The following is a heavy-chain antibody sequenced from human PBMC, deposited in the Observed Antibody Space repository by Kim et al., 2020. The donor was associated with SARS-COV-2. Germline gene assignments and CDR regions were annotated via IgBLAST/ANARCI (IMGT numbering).Heavy chain of an antibody. Sequence: SETLSLTCTVSGGSISSSSYYWGWIRQPPGKGLEWIGSIYYSGSTYYNPSLKSRVTISVDTSKNQFSLKLSSVTAADTAVYYCARQGVLLWFGETEYFQHWGQGTLVTVSS. V-gene: IGHV4-39*01. CDR3: ARQGVLLWFGETEYFQH. CDR1: GGSISSSSYY. D-gene: IGHD3-10*01. CDR2: IYYSGST. J-gene: IGHJ1*01.